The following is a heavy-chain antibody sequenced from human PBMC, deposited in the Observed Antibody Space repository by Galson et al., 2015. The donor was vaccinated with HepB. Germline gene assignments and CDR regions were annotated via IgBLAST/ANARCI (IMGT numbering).Heavy chain of an antibody. CDR1: RFTFSKYW. CDR2: IKQDGTEK. J-gene: IGHJ6*03. D-gene: IGHD2-15*01. CDR3: AREGIYCSDGTCYSPDYYYYMDV. Sequence: SLRLSCAASRFTFSKYWMSWVRQAPGKGLEWVANIKQDGTEKYCVDSVKGRFTISRDNAKNSLYLQMNSLRAEDTAVYYCAREGIYCSDGTCYSPDYYYYMDVWGKGTTVTVSS. V-gene: IGHV3-7*01.